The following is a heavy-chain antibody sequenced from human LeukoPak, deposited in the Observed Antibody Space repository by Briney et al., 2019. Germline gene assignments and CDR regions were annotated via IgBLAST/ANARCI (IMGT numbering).Heavy chain of an antibody. CDR3: ARPRNYYYYYMDV. Sequence: ASVKVSCKASGYTFTGYYMHWVRQAPGQGLEWMGWINPNSGGTNYGQKFQGRVTMTRDTSISTAYMELSRLRSDDTAVYYCARPRNYYYYYMDVWGKGTTVTVSS. CDR2: INPNSGGT. CDR1: GYTFTGYY. J-gene: IGHJ6*03. V-gene: IGHV1-2*02.